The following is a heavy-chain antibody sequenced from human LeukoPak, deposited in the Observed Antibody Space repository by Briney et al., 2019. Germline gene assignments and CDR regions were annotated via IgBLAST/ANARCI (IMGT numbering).Heavy chain of an antibody. J-gene: IGHJ3*02. CDR3: ARGGSYLSAFDI. V-gene: IGHV3-53*01. D-gene: IGHD1-26*01. Sequence: PGGSLRLSCAASGFTVSSNYMSWVRQAPGKGLEWVSIIYSGGSTFYADSVKGRYTISRDNSKNTLYLQMNSLRAEDTAVYYCARGGSYLSAFDIWGQGTMVTVSS. CDR2: IYSGGST. CDR1: GFTVSSNY.